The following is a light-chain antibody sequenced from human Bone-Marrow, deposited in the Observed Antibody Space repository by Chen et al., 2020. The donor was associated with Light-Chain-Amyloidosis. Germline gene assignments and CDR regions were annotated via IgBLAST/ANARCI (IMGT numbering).Light chain of an antibody. CDR3: QVWDRSSDRPV. V-gene: IGLV3-21*02. Sequence: SVLTQPSSVSVAPGQPATIARGGNNIGSTSVHWYQQTPGQAPLLVVYDDSDRPSGIPERLSGSNSGNTATLTISRVEAGDEADYYCQVWDRSSDRPVFGGGTKLTVL. J-gene: IGLJ3*02. CDR2: DDS. CDR1: NIGSTS.